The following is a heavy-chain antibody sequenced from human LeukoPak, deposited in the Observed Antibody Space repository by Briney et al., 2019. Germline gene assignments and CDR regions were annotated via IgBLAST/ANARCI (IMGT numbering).Heavy chain of an antibody. Sequence: GGSLRLSCAASGFTFSSYAMSWVRQAPGKGLEWVSAISGSGGSTYYADSVKGRFTISRDNSKNTLYLQMNSLRAEDTAVYYCAKRRDWGYQSQSYYFDYWGQGTLVTVSS. CDR3: AKRRDWGYQSQSYYFDY. V-gene: IGHV3-23*01. J-gene: IGHJ4*02. CDR2: ISGSGGST. D-gene: IGHD2-2*01. CDR1: GFTFSSYA.